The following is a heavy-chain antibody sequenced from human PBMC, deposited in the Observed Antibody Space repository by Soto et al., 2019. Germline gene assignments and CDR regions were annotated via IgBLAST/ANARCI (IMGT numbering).Heavy chain of an antibody. CDR2: ISGGGDTT. CDR1: GFTFSTYA. J-gene: IGHJ4*02. V-gene: IGHV3-23*01. Sequence: EVQLLESGGGLVQPGGSLRLSCAASGFTFSTYAMSWVRQAPGKGLEWVSAISGGGDTTYYADSVKGRFTISRDNSKNTLYLQMHSLRADDTAVYYCAREGWYYWGQGTLVTVSS. D-gene: IGHD6-19*01. CDR3: AREGWYY.